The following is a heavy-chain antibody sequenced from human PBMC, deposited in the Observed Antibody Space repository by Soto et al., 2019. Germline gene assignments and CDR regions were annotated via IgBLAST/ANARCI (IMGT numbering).Heavy chain of an antibody. D-gene: IGHD2-21*02. CDR1: GFTFSSYG. Sequence: PGGSLRLSCAASGFTFSSYGMHWVRQAPGKGLEWVAVIWYDGSNKYYADSVKGRFTISRDNSKNTLYLQMNSLRAEDTAVYYCARDASFVVVTATPDYWGQGTLVTVSS. CDR3: ARDASFVVVTATPDY. J-gene: IGHJ4*02. CDR2: IWYDGSNK. V-gene: IGHV3-33*01.